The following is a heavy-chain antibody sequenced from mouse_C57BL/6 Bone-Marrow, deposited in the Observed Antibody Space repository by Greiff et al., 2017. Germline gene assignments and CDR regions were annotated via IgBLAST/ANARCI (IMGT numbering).Heavy chain of an antibody. J-gene: IGHJ3*01. CDR3: AMGWLLRKFAY. CDR2: IHPSDSDT. Sequence: QVQLQQPGAELVKPGASVKVSCKASGYTFTSYWMHWVKQRPGQGLEWIGRIHPSDSDTNYNQKFKGKATLTVDKSSRTAYMQLSSLTSEDSAVYYCAMGWLLRKFAYWGQGTLVTVSA. D-gene: IGHD2-3*01. V-gene: IGHV1-74*01. CDR1: GYTFTSYW.